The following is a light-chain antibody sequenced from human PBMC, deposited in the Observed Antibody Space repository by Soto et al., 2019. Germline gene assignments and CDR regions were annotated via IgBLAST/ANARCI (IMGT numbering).Light chain of an antibody. CDR3: QQYYSYPYS. CDR1: QGISSY. CDR2: AAS. Sequence: AIRMTQSPSSLSASTGDRVTITCRASQGISSYLALYQQKPGKAPQLLISAASTLQSGAPSRFSGSGSGTDFTLTISCLQSEDFATYYCQQYYSYPYSCGQGTKLEIK. V-gene: IGKV1-8*01. J-gene: IGKJ2*01.